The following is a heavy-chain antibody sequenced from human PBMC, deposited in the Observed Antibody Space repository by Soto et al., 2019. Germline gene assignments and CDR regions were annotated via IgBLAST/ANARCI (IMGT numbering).Heavy chain of an antibody. V-gene: IGHV3-21*01. CDR2: ISSSSSYI. Sequence: ESGGGLVKPGGSLRLSCAASGFTFSSYSMNWVRQAPGKGLEWVSSISSSSSYIYYADSVKGRFTISRDNAKNSLYLQMNSLRAEDTAVYYCARDYYYDSSGYSYYYYYGMDVWGQGTTVTVSS. CDR3: ARDYYYDSSGYSYYYYYGMDV. D-gene: IGHD3-22*01. CDR1: GFTFSSYS. J-gene: IGHJ6*02.